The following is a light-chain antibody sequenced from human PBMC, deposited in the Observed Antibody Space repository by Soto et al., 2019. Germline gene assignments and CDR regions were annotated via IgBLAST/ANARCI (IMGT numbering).Light chain of an antibody. CDR1: QGISSR. V-gene: IGKV1-12*01. CDR2: AAS. CDR3: QQSNSFPLT. J-gene: IGKJ4*01. Sequence: DIQMTQSPSSVSASVGDRVTITCRASQGISSRLAWYQQKPGKAPNLLIYAASSLQSGVPSRFSGSGSETDFTLTIGSLQPEDFATYYCQQSNSFPLTFGVGNKVEIK.